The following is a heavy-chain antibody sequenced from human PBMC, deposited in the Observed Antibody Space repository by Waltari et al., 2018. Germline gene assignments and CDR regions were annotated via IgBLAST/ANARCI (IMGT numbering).Heavy chain of an antibody. CDR2: ISSTGSYT. CDR3: ARGGWGFYLDD. Sequence: EVQLVESGGGLVKPGGSLRLSCAASGFTFRRYSMNWVRQAPGKGLEWVSSISSTGSYTHYADSVKGRFTISRDNAKNSLYLQMNSLRAEDTAVYYCARGGWGFYLDDWGQGTLVTFSS. J-gene: IGHJ4*02. D-gene: IGHD7-27*01. V-gene: IGHV3-21*01. CDR1: GFTFRRYS.